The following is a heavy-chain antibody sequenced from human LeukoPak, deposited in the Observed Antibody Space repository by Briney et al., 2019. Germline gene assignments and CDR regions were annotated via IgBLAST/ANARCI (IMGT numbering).Heavy chain of an antibody. V-gene: IGHV1-46*01. CDR2: INPSGGST. Sequence: ASVKVSCKASGYTFTSYYMHWVRQAPGQGLEWMGIINPSGGSTSYAQKFQGRVTMTRDMSTSTVYMELRSLRSEDTAVYYCARSAGYSSSWYYFDYWGQGTLVTVSS. D-gene: IGHD6-13*01. CDR3: ARSAGYSSSWYYFDY. CDR1: GYTFTSYY. J-gene: IGHJ4*02.